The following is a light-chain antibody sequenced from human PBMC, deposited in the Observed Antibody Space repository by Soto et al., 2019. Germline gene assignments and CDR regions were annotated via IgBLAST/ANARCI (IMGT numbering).Light chain of an antibody. CDR1: SSDVGGYNY. CDR3: SSYTSSNTLE. J-gene: IGLJ2*01. CDR2: DVS. Sequence: QSALTQPASVSGSPGQSITISCTGTSSDVGGYNYVSWYQQHLGKAPKLMIYDVSNRPSGVSNRFSGSKSGNTASLTISGLQADDEADYYCSSYTSSNTLEFGGGTKLTVL. V-gene: IGLV2-14*01.